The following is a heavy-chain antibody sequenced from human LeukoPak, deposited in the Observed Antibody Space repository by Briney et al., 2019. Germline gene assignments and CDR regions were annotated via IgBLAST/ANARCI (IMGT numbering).Heavy chain of an antibody. CDR1: GFTFSSYG. CDR3: AKDPSSGYSSGWPFDY. V-gene: IGHV3-30*02. D-gene: IGHD6-19*01. Sequence: GGLLRLSCAAAGFTFSSYGMHWVRQAPGKGLEWVAIIWYDGSNKYYADSVKGRFTISRDNSKNTLYLQLNSLRAEDTAVYYCAKDPSSGYSSGWPFDYWGQGTLVTVSS. J-gene: IGHJ4*02. CDR2: IWYDGSNK.